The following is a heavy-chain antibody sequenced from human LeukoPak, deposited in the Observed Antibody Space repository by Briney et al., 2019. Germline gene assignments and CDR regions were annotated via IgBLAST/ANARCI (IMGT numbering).Heavy chain of an antibody. J-gene: IGHJ1*01. CDR1: GGTFSSYA. CDR3: ARSPTGRYYYDSSGYYYWHFQH. CDR2: IIPIFGTA. Sequence: ASVKVSCKASGGTFSSYAISWVRQAPGQGLEWMGGIIPIFGTANYAQKFQGRVTITADESTSTAYMELSSLRSEDTAVYYCARSPTGRYYYDSSGYYYWHFQHWGQGTLVTVSS. D-gene: IGHD3-22*01. V-gene: IGHV1-69*13.